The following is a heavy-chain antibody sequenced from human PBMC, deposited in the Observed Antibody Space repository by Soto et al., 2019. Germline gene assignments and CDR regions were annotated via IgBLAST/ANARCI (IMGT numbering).Heavy chain of an antibody. Sequence: GGSLRLSCAASGFTFSNAWMSWVRQAPGKGLEWVGRIKSKSEGGTTNYPAPVKGRFTISRDDSKNTLYLQMNSLKTEDTAVYYCTTLRYNWDDFDYWGQGTLVTVSS. CDR1: GFTFSNAW. CDR3: TTLRYNWDDFDY. CDR2: IKSKSEGGTT. J-gene: IGHJ4*02. V-gene: IGHV3-15*01. D-gene: IGHD1-1*01.